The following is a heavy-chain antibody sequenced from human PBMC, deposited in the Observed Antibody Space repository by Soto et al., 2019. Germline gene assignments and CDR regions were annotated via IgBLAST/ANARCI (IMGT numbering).Heavy chain of an antibody. CDR2: ISYDGSNK. D-gene: IGHD6-19*01. V-gene: IGHV3-30*18. Sequence: QVQLVESGGGVVQPGRSLRLSCAASGFTFSSYGMHWVRQAPGKGLEWVAVISYDGSNKYYADSVKGRFTISRDNSKNRLYQQKNGLSTEDTAGYYCTKAAGQLALAGTGQHYWGQGTMVTVSS. J-gene: IGHJ4*02. CDR1: GFTFSSYG. CDR3: TKAAGQLALAGTGQHY.